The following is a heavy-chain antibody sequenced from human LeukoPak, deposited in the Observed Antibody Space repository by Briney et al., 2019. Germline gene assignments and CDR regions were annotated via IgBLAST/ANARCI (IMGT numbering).Heavy chain of an antibody. CDR3: ARVFGGPHYNWFDP. CDR2: IYYSGST. Sequence: PSQTLPLTCTVSGDSISSGGYYWSWIRQHPGKGLEWFEYIYYSGSTCYNPSLQSRLTITVYTSKNQFSLKLSSVTAADTAVYYCARVFGGPHYNWFDPWGQGTLVTVSS. V-gene: IGHV4-31*03. J-gene: IGHJ5*02. D-gene: IGHD3-10*01. CDR1: GDSISSGGYY.